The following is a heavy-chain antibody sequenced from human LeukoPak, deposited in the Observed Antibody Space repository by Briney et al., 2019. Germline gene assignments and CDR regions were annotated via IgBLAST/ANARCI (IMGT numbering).Heavy chain of an antibody. Sequence: SETLSLTCTVSGGSISSYYWSWIRQPPGKGLEWIGYIYTSGSTNYNPSLKSRVTISVDTSKNQFSLKLSSVTAADTAVYYCATTREWLSSYYFDYWGQGTLVTVSS. CDR3: ATTREWLSSYYFDY. V-gene: IGHV4-4*09. CDR2: IYTSGST. J-gene: IGHJ4*02. D-gene: IGHD3-3*01. CDR1: GGSISSYY.